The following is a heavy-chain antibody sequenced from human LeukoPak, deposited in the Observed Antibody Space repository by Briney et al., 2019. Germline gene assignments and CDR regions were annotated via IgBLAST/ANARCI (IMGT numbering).Heavy chain of an antibody. V-gene: IGHV3-23*01. CDR1: GFTFSRNA. J-gene: IGHJ4*02. CDR3: AKDANYFDSGSYLIPFDF. CDR2: ISGNGLGT. D-gene: IGHD1-26*01. Sequence: GGSLRLSCAVSGFTFSRNAMNWVRQAPGKGLEWVASISGNGLGTYYADSVKGRFNISRDNSKNTLYLHMESLRTEDTAVYHCAKDANYFDSGSYLIPFDFWGQGTRVTVSS.